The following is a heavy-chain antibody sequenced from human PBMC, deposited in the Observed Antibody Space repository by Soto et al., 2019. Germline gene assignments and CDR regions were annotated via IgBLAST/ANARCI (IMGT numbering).Heavy chain of an antibody. CDR2: LSGSGGST. CDR3: ARAFSAGKSAPPDY. V-gene: IGHV3-23*01. D-gene: IGHD3-3*01. J-gene: IGHJ4*01. CDR1: GFSFIKYA. Sequence: GGSLRLSCAASGFSFIKYAMSWVRQAPGKGLEWVSGLSGSGGSTSSADSVKGRFAISRDNSMNTLYLQMNSLRDGDTAIYYCARAFSAGKSAPPDYWRQGALVAVSS.